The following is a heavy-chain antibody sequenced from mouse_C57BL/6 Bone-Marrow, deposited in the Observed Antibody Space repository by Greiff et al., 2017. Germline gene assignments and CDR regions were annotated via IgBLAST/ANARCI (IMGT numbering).Heavy chain of an antibody. CDR3: ARGSLTWRDFDY. CDR2: ISDGGSYT. D-gene: IGHD4-1*01. J-gene: IGHJ2*01. V-gene: IGHV5-4*01. CDR1: GFTFSSYA. Sequence: EVHLVESGGGLVKPGGSLKLSCAASGFTFSSYAMSWVRQTPEKRLEWVATISDGGSYTYYPDNVKGRFTISRDNAKNNLYMKMSHLKSEDTAIYYGARGSLTWRDFDYWGQGTTLTVSS.